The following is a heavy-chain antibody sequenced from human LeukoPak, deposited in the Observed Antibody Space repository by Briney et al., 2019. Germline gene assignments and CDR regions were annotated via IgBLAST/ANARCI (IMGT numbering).Heavy chain of an antibody. CDR2: ISGSGGST. D-gene: IGHD5-18*01. CDR1: GVTFSSCA. Sequence: HPGGSLRLSCAASGVTFSSCAMSWVRQAPGKGLEWVSSISGSGGSTYYADSVKGRFTISRDNSKNTLYLQMNSLRAEDTAVYYCAKDSLLAASRYTAMVDYWGQGTLVTVSS. V-gene: IGHV3-23*01. J-gene: IGHJ4*02. CDR3: AKDSLLAASRYTAMVDY.